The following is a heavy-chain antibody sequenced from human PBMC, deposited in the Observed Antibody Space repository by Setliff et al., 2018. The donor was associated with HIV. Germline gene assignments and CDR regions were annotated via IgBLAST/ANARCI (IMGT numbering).Heavy chain of an antibody. CDR2: IYSNGIT. J-gene: IGHJ4*02. V-gene: IGHV4-4*09. Sequence: SETLSLTCTVSGGSIGVDCWSWIRQPPGKGLEWIGYIYSNGITRYNPSLKSRVTISLDTSKIEFSLTLKSVTAADTAIYYCVRLPRGPWRWDYLGQGMLVTVSS. CDR3: VRLPRGPWRWDY. CDR1: GGSIGVDC. D-gene: IGHD5-12*01.